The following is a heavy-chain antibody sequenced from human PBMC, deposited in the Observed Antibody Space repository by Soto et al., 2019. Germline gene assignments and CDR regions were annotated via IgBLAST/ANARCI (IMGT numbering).Heavy chain of an antibody. CDR2: ITSSSSHI. D-gene: IGHD4-17*01. J-gene: IGHJ5*02. Sequence: GGSLRLSCAASGFTFNTYSMTWVRQAPGKGLEWVSHITSSSSHIYYADSVKGRFTISRDNAKNSLYLQMSSLRVEDTAVYYCARDLGIRATVTLDHWGQGTPVTVPS. CDR3: ARDLGIRATVTLDH. V-gene: IGHV3-21*06. CDR1: GFTFNTYS.